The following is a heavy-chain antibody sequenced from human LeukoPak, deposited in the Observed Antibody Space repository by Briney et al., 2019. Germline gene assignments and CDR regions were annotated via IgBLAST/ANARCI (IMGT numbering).Heavy chain of an antibody. CDR2: IYYSGST. CDR1: GGSISSYY. J-gene: IGHJ4*02. Sequence: PSETLSLTCTVSGGSISSYYWSWIRQPPGKGLEWIGYIYYSGSTNYNPSLKSRVTISVDTSKNQFSLKLSSVTAADTAVYYCARHSTASGYLNYFDYWGQGTLVAASS. D-gene: IGHD1-1*01. CDR3: ARHSTASGYLNYFDY. V-gene: IGHV4-59*08.